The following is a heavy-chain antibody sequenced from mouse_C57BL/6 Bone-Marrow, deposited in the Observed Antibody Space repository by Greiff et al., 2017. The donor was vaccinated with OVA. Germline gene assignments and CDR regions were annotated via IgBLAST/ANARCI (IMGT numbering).Heavy chain of an antibody. CDR1: GYTFTSYW. Sequence: QVQLQQPGAELVKPGASVKMTCKASGYTFTSYWITWVKQRPGQGLEWIGDIYPGSGSTNYNEKFKSKATLTVDTSSSTAYMQLSSLTSEDSAVYYCARDDGYSFDVWGTGTTVTVSS. CDR2: IYPGSGST. D-gene: IGHD2-3*01. CDR3: ARDDGYSFDV. V-gene: IGHV1-55*01. J-gene: IGHJ1*03.